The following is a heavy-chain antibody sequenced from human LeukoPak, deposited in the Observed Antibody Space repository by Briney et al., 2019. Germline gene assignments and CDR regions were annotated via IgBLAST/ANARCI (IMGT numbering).Heavy chain of an antibody. Sequence: SETLSLTCAVYGGSFSGYYWSWIRQPPGKGLEWIGEINHSGSTNYNPSLKSRVTISVDTSKNQFSLKLSSVTAADTAVYYCARGGGTAAAGTYRRFDYWGQGTLVTVSS. CDR2: INHSGST. V-gene: IGHV4-34*01. CDR3: ARGGGTAAAGTYRRFDY. J-gene: IGHJ4*02. D-gene: IGHD6-13*01. CDR1: GGSFSGYY.